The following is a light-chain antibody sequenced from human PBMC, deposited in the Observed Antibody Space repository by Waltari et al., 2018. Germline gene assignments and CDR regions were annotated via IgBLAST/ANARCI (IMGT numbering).Light chain of an antibody. CDR3: VLYMGSGIWV. CDR1: SGSVSTSYY. Sequence: QTVVTQEPSFSVSPGGPVPLTCGLSSGSVSTSYYPSWYPQTPGQAPRTLIYRTNTRSSGVPVRFSGSILGNKAALTIAGAQADDESDYYCVLYMGSGIWVFGGGTKLTVL. J-gene: IGLJ3*02. V-gene: IGLV8-61*01. CDR2: RTN.